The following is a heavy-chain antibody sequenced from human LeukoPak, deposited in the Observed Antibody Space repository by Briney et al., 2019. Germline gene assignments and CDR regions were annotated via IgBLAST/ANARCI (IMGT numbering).Heavy chain of an antibody. CDR2: IYSNGNT. J-gene: IGHJ4*02. CDR1: GGSTSSSTYD. Sequence: PSETLSLTCTVSGGSTSSSTYDWDWIRQPPGKGLQWIGSIYSNGNTYYNPSLKSRVTISLDTSNNLFSLKLSSVTAADTAVYYCATGGQLLLHFEYWGQGALVTVSS. CDR3: ATGGQLLLHFEY. D-gene: IGHD3-22*01. V-gene: IGHV4-39*02.